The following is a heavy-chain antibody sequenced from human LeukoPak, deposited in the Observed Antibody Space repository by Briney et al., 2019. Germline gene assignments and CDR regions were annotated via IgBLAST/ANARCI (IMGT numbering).Heavy chain of an antibody. CDR1: GGSISSSSYY. CDR3: ARGSGSLTGGYYFDY. Sequence: SETLSLTCTVSGGSISSSSYYWGWIRQPPGKGLEWIGSIYYSGSTYYNPSLKSRVAISVDTSKNQFSLKLSSVTAADTAVYYCARGSGSLTGGYYFDYWGQGTLVTVSS. CDR2: IYYSGST. J-gene: IGHJ4*02. D-gene: IGHD1-26*01. V-gene: IGHV4-39*07.